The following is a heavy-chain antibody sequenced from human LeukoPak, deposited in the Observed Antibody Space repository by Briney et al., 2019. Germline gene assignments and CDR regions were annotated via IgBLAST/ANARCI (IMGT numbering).Heavy chain of an antibody. V-gene: IGHV3-21*01. CDR3: ARDSATSSTYYYYYYGMDV. CDR1: GFIFSSYS. D-gene: IGHD2-2*01. J-gene: IGHJ6*02. Sequence: GGSLRLSCAASGFIFSSYSMNWVRQAPGKGLEWVSSISSSSSYIYYADSVKGRFTISRDNAKNSLYLQMNSLRAEDTAVYYCARDSATSSTYYYYYYGMDVWGQGTTVTVSS. CDR2: ISSSSSYI.